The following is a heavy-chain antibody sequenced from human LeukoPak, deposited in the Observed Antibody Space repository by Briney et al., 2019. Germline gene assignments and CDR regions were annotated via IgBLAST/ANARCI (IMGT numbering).Heavy chain of an antibody. CDR3: ATDKYCTRTDCLHGRFYFDY. CDR1: GLNFGGHA. J-gene: IGHJ4*02. V-gene: IGHV3-30*04. Sequence: GGSLRLSCAVSGLNFGGHAMHWVRQAPGKGLEWVAVISSDGRNEKYPDSMKGRFTISRDNSRNTLFLQINTLRTEDTAVYYCATDKYCTRTDCLHGRFYFDYWGQGTLAIVSS. CDR2: ISSDGRNE. D-gene: IGHD2-8*01.